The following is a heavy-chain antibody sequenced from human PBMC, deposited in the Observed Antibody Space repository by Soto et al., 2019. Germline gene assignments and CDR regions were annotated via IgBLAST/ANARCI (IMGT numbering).Heavy chain of an antibody. Sequence: SETLSLTCAVYGGSFSDYYWSWIRQPPGKGLEWIGEINHSGSTNYNPSLKSRVTISVDTSKNQFSLKLSSVTAADTAVYYCARGGVYSSGWYLDYWGQGTLVTVSS. V-gene: IGHV4-34*01. CDR2: INHSGST. CDR1: GGSFSDYY. D-gene: IGHD6-19*01. CDR3: ARGGVYSSGWYLDY. J-gene: IGHJ4*02.